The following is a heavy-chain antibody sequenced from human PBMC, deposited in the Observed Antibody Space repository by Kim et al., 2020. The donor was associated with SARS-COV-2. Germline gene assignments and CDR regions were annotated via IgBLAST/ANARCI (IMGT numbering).Heavy chain of an antibody. V-gene: IGHV1-3*01. CDR2: MNAGNSNT. CDR3: ARVQNLYSSPSTDFYYFAM. D-gene: IGHD6-6*01. J-gene: IGHJ6*01. Sequence: ASVKVSCKASGYTLSTYGMHWVRQAPGQSLEWMGWMNAGNSNTKYSQKFQGRVTIRSDTSANTAYMELSGLRSEDTAVYYCARVQNLYSSPSTDFYYFAM. CDR1: GYTLSTYG.